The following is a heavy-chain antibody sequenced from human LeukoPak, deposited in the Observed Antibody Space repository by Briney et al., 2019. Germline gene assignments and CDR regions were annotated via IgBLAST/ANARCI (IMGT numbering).Heavy chain of an antibody. D-gene: IGHD2-2*01. Sequence: SETLSLTCAVYGGSFSGYYWSWIRQPPGKGLEWIGEINHSGSTNYNPSLKSRVTISVDTSKNQFSLKLSSVTAADTAVYYCARGLVVPAAMRRYYYYYYMDVWGKGTTVTISS. CDR1: GGSFSGYY. V-gene: IGHV4-34*01. CDR2: INHSGST. J-gene: IGHJ6*03. CDR3: ARGLVVPAAMRRYYYYYYMDV.